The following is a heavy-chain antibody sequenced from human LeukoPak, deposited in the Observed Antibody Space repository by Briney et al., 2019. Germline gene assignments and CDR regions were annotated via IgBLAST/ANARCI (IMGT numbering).Heavy chain of an antibody. D-gene: IGHD5-12*01. V-gene: IGHV5-51*01. Sequence: GESLKISCKGSGYTSTSYWIGWVRQMPGKGLEWMGVIYPRDSDTRYSPSFQGQVTISADKSISTAYLQWSSLKASDTAMYYCARLSSNGGYLGVATIWGGAFDYWGQGALVTVSS. J-gene: IGHJ4*02. CDR3: ARLSSNGGYLGVATIWGGAFDY. CDR1: GYTSTSYW. CDR2: IYPRDSDT.